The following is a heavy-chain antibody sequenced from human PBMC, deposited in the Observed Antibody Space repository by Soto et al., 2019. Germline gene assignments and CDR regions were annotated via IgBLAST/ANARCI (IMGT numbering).Heavy chain of an antibody. Sequence: SETLSLTCAVYGGSFSGYYWSWIRQPPGKGLEWIGEINHSGSTNYNPSLKSRVTISVDTSKNQFSLKLSSVTAADTAVYYCARGRFYSNYARLYYYYYYMDVWGKGTTVTVSS. D-gene: IGHD4-4*01. CDR3: ARGRFYSNYARLYYYYYYMDV. CDR1: GGSFSGYY. CDR2: INHSGST. J-gene: IGHJ6*03. V-gene: IGHV4-34*01.